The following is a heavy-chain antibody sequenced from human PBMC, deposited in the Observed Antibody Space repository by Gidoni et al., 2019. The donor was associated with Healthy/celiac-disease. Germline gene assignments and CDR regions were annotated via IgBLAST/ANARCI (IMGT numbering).Heavy chain of an antibody. CDR1: GFTFINSG. CDR2: IKSTTDGGST. CDR3: TTGGDDSGSDYYYDGMDV. J-gene: IGHJ6*02. D-gene: IGHD1-26*01. V-gene: IGHV3-15*01. Sequence: VQLVEFGEGLVKPGQSLRLSFAPSGFTFINSGMRWVRQAPGKGLEWVGRIKSTTDGGSTDYAAHVKDRFTTSRDDQKKTLYLQRNSLKTEDTAVYYCTTGGDDSGSDYYYDGMDVWGQGTTVTVSS.